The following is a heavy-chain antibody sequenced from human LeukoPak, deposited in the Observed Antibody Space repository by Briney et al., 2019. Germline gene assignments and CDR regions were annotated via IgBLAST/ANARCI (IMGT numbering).Heavy chain of an antibody. CDR1: GFTFSSYD. D-gene: IGHD3-10*01. CDR3: ARGTYYGSGSYYYDGLNYYYGMDG. Sequence: GGSLRLSCAASGFTFSSYDMHWVRQATGKGLEWVSAIGTAGDPYYPGSVKGRFTISRENATNSLYLQMNSLRAGDTAVYYCARGTYYGSGSYYYDGLNYYYGMDGWGKGTTVTVSS. V-gene: IGHV3-13*05. J-gene: IGHJ6*04. CDR2: IGTAGDP.